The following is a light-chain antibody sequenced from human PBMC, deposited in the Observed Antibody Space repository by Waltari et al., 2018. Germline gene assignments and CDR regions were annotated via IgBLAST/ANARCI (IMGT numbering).Light chain of an antibody. CDR2: KAS. V-gene: IGKV1-5*03. J-gene: IGKJ1*01. CDR3: QQSGSSPRT. Sequence: DIQMTQSPSTLSASVGDRVTITCRASENVSKWLAWYQQKPGKAPKLLVYKASTLRSGVPSRFSGSGSGTEFSLTISSLQPDDFATYYCQQSGSSPRTFGQGTKVEI. CDR1: ENVSKW.